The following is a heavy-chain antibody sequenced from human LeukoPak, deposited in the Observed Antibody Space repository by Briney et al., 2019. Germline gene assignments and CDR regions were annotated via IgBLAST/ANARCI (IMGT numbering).Heavy chain of an antibody. CDR3: ARAGVGATDY. J-gene: IGHJ4*02. CDR1: GYTFTGYY. D-gene: IGHD1-26*01. Sequence: ASVKVSCKASGYTFTGYYMHWVRQAPGQGLEWMGWINPNSGGTNYARKFQGRVTMTRDTSISTAYMELSRLRSDDTAVYYCARAGVGATDYWGQGTLVTVSS. V-gene: IGHV1-2*02. CDR2: INPNSGGT.